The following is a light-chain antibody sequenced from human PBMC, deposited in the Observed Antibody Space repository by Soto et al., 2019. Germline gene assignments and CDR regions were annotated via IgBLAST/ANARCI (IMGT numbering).Light chain of an antibody. CDR1: SSNIGAGYD. CDR3: QSYDCSLSVFV. CDR2: GNS. V-gene: IGLV1-40*01. Sequence: QSVLTQPPSVSGAPGQRVTISCTGSSSNIGAGYDVHWYQQIPGTAPKLLIYGNSNRPSGVPDRFSGSKSGTSASLAITGLQAEDEAAYYCQSYDCSLSVFVFGRGTQLTVL. J-gene: IGLJ2*01.